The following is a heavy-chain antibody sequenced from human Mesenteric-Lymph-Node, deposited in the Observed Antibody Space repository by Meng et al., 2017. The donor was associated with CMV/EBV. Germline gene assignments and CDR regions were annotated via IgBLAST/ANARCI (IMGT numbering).Heavy chain of an antibody. CDR3: AKDLGNFDFADY. D-gene: IGHD3-3*01. Sequence: GESLKISCAASGFTFSSYAMHWVRQGPGKGLEWVSGIRGSGGSTYYADSVKGRFTISRDNSKNTLYLQMNNLRVEDTAVYYCAKDLGNFDFADYWGQGTLVTVSS. J-gene: IGHJ4*02. CDR2: IRGSGGST. V-gene: IGHV3-23*01. CDR1: GFTFSSYA.